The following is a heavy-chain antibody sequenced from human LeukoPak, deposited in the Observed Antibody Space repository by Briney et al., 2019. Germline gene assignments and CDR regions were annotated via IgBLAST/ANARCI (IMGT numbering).Heavy chain of an antibody. CDR3: ARGRGADYGGNSGYFDY. D-gene: IGHD4-23*01. Sequence: GKSLRLSCAASGFTFSGFGMHWVRQVPGKGLEWVAVIWYDGSNKYYADSVKGRFTISRDNPKNTLYVQMNSLRAEDTAVYYCARGRGADYGGNSGYFDYWGQGTLVTVSS. CDR1: GFTFSGFG. CDR2: IWYDGSNK. V-gene: IGHV3-33*01. J-gene: IGHJ4*02.